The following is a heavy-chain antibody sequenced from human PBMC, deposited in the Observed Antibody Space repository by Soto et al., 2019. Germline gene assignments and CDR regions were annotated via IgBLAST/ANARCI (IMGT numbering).Heavy chain of an antibody. J-gene: IGHJ3*02. CDR3: ARHPFKCSGGSCYAGDDAFDI. CDR1: GGSISSSSYY. D-gene: IGHD2-15*01. V-gene: IGHV4-39*01. Sequence: SETLSLTCTVSGGSISSSSYYWGWIRQPPGKGLEWIGSIYYSGSTYYNPSLKSRVTVSVDTSKNQFSLKLSSVTAADTAVYYCARHPFKCSGGSCYAGDDAFDIWGQGTMVTVSS. CDR2: IYYSGST.